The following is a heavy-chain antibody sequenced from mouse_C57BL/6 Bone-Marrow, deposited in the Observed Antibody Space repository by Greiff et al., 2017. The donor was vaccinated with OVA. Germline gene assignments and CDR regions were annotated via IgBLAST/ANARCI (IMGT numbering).Heavy chain of an antibody. V-gene: IGHV1-50*01. D-gene: IGHD2-2*01. CDR2: IYPSDGYT. Sequence: QVQLQQPGAELVKPGASVKLSCKASGYTFTSYWMQWVKQRPGQGLEWIGEIYPSDGYTNYNQKFKGKATLTVETSSSTAYMQLSSLTSEDSAVYFCARGEWLRQYWYLDVWGKGTTVTVSS. CDR3: ARGEWLRQYWYLDV. J-gene: IGHJ1*03. CDR1: GYTFTSYW.